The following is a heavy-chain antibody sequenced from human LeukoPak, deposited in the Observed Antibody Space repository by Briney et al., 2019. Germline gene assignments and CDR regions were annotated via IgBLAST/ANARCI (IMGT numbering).Heavy chain of an antibody. CDR1: GFTFSIFS. J-gene: IGHJ4*02. D-gene: IGHD3-16*01. CDR3: AKEDSLGGNYDY. V-gene: IGHV3-23*01. Sequence: PGGSLRLSCAASGFTFSIFSMSWVRHAPGRGLGWVSAIRGSGGRTYYADSVKGRFNISRDNSKNTLYLQMNSLRAEDTAVYYCAKEDSLGGNYDYWGQGTLVTVSS. CDR2: IRGSGGRT.